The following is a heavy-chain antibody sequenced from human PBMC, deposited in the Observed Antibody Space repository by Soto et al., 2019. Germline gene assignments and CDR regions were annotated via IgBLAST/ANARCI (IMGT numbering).Heavy chain of an antibody. V-gene: IGHV1-3*01. J-gene: IGHJ6*02. D-gene: IGHD2-2*02. Sequence: GASVKVSCKASGYTFTSYAMHWVRQAPGQRPEWMGWINAGNGNTKYSQKFQGRVTITRDTSASTAYMELSSLRSEDTAVYYCASVVPAAIGYGMDVWGQGTTVTVSS. CDR2: INAGNGNT. CDR1: GYTFTSYA. CDR3: ASVVPAAIGYGMDV.